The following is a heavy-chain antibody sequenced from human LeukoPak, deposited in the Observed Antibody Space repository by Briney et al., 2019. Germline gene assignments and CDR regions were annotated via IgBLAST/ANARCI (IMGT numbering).Heavy chain of an antibody. J-gene: IGHJ4*02. CDR2: IIPIFGTA. V-gene: IGHV1-69*06. CDR1: GGTFSIYA. Sequence: ASVKVSCKASGGTFSIYAISWVRQAPGQGLEWVGGIIPIFGTANYAQKFQGRVTITADKSTSTAYMELSSLRSEDTAVYYCARDLDYGDYTYGYWGQGTLVTVSS. D-gene: IGHD4-17*01. CDR3: ARDLDYGDYTYGY.